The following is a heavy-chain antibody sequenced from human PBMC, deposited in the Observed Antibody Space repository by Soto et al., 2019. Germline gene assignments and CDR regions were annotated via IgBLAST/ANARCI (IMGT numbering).Heavy chain of an antibody. CDR1: GFTFSSYG. Sequence: GGSLRLSCAASGFTFSSYGMHWVRQAPGKGLEWVAVISYDGSNKYYADSVKGRFTISRDNSKNTLYLQMNSLRAEDTAVYYCAEGFLEWGFDYWGQGTLVTVSS. V-gene: IGHV3-30*03. J-gene: IGHJ4*02. D-gene: IGHD3-3*01. CDR2: ISYDGSNK. CDR3: AEGFLEWGFDY.